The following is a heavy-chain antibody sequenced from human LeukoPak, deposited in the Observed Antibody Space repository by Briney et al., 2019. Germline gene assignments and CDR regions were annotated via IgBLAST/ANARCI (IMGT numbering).Heavy chain of an antibody. D-gene: IGHD6-13*01. J-gene: IGHJ4*02. Sequence: ASVKVSRKASGYTFTGCYMHWVRQAPRQPLEWVGWINPNSGGTYYAQKFQGRVTMNSDTSISAAYREQSRLRSDDTPVYYCARVQLGDVIAAAGTFDYWGRGTVVIVS. CDR2: INPNSGGT. CDR1: GYTFTGCY. CDR3: ARVQLGDVIAAAGTFDY. V-gene: IGHV1-2*02.